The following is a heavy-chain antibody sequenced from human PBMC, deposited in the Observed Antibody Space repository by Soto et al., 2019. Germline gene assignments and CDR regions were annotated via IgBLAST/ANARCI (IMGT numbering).Heavy chain of an antibody. Sequence: QITLKESGPTLVKPTQTLTLTCTFSGFSLSTSGVGVGWIRQPPGKALEWLVLIYWDDDKRYSPSLKSRLTITKDTSKNQVVLTMTNMDPVDTATYYCAHSAYYYDSSGYLFDYWGQGTLVTVSS. J-gene: IGHJ4*02. CDR3: AHSAYYYDSSGYLFDY. CDR2: IYWDDDK. CDR1: GFSLSTSGVG. V-gene: IGHV2-5*02. D-gene: IGHD3-22*01.